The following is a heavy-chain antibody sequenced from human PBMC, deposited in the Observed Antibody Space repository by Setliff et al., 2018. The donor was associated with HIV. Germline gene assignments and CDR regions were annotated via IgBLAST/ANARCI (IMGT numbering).Heavy chain of an antibody. Sequence: PSETLSLTCAASGFTFSDVWVNWVRQAPGRGLEWVGRIKNRPAGGTTEYAAPVKGRFTISRDDSKNMAYLQMNSLKIEDTALYFCSINSPLSSWGQGTLVTVSS. CDR2: IKNRPAGGTT. D-gene: IGHD6-6*01. CDR3: SINSPLSS. V-gene: IGHV3-15*01. CDR1: GFTFSDVW. J-gene: IGHJ4*02.